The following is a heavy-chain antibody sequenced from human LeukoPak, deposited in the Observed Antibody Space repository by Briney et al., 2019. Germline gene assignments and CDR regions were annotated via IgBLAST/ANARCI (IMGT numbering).Heavy chain of an antibody. Sequence: GGSLRLSCAASGFTFSSYCMTWVRQAPGKGLEWVANIKQDGSAKYYADSVRGRLTISRDNAKNTLYLQMNSLRAEDTAVYYCARGCSRTLWCADPEGRGQGATVSVAS. CDR3: ARGCSRTLWCADPEG. CDR2: IKQDGSAK. J-gene: IGHJ6*01. CDR1: GFTFSSYC. V-gene: IGHV3-7*01. D-gene: IGHD2-21*01.